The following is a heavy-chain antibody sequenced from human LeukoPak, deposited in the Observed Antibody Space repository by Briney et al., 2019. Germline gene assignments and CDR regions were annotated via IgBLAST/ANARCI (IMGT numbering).Heavy chain of an antibody. V-gene: IGHV3-9*01. CDR2: ISWHSGYI. Sequence: PPGGSLRLSCAASGFTFDDYAMHWVRQAPGKGLEWVSGISWHSGYIGYADSVKGRFTISRGNAKNSLYLQMNSLRGEDTALYYCARGWLSSGYYPGGNYWGQGVLVTVSS. CDR1: GFTFDDYA. J-gene: IGHJ4*02. D-gene: IGHD3-22*01. CDR3: ARGWLSSGYYPGGNY.